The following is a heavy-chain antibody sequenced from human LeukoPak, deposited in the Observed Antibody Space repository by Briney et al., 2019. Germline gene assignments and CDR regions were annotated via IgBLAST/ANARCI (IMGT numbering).Heavy chain of an antibody. D-gene: IGHD3-10*01. J-gene: IGHJ4*02. Sequence: SETLSLTCTVSGGSISSYYWSWIRQPPGKGLEWIGYIYYSGGTNYNPSLKSRVTISVDTSKSQFSLKLSSVTAADTAVYYCARGASGSWPFFNYWGQGTLVTVSS. CDR1: GGSISSYY. CDR2: IYYSGGT. V-gene: IGHV4-59*08. CDR3: ARGASGSWPFFNY.